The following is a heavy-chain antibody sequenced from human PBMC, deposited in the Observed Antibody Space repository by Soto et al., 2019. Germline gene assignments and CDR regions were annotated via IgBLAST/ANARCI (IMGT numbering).Heavy chain of an antibody. J-gene: IGHJ5*02. D-gene: IGHD5-18*01. CDR1: GGTFSSYA. V-gene: IGHV1-69*13. Sequence: SVKVSCKASGGTFSSYAISWVRRAPGQGLEWMGGIIPIFGTANYAQKFQGRVTITADESTSTAYMELSSLRSEDTAVYYCARNLHGHVNTAMVNRWFDPWGQGTLVTVSS. CDR3: ARNLHGHVNTAMVNRWFDP. CDR2: IIPIFGTA.